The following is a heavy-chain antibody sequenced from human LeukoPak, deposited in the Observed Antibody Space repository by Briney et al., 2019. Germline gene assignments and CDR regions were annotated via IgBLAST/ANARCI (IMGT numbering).Heavy chain of an antibody. V-gene: IGHV3-30*18. CDR2: ISYDGSNK. Sequence: GGSLRLSCAASGFTFSKYDMHWVRQAPGKGLEWVAVISYDGSNKYYVDSVKGRFTISRDNSKNTLSLQMNSLRAEDTAVYYCANGYYYNILTGYYKDRDTNFQYWGQGTLVTVSS. CDR3: ANGYYYNILTGYYKDRDTNFQY. D-gene: IGHD3-9*01. J-gene: IGHJ4*02. CDR1: GFTFSKYD.